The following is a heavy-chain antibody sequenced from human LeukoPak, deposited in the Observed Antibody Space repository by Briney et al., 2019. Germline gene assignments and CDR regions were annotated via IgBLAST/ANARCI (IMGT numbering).Heavy chain of an antibody. CDR1: RFTFSSYD. J-gene: IGHJ4*02. D-gene: IGHD2-15*01. CDR2: IKQDGSEK. Sequence: GGSLRLSCAASRFTFSSYDIHWVRQAPGKGLEWVANIKQDGSEKDYVDSLKGRFTISRDNAKNSLYLQMNSLRAEDTAVYFCALRRGGSPGFFEYWGQGTLVTVSS. V-gene: IGHV3-7*01. CDR3: ALRRGGSPGFFEY.